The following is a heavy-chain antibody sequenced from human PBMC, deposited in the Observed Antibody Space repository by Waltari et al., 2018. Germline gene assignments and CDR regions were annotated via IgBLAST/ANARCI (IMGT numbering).Heavy chain of an antibody. CDR1: GFPCSTYT. V-gene: IGHV3-23*04. J-gene: IGHJ6*02. D-gene: IGHD6-6*01. CDR3: AKDEGARLAPTFGMDA. CDR2: MTASGLM. Sequence: EMQLVESGGALVQPGGSLRPSCPASGFPCSTYTTHWVRQAPGQGLEWVAVMTASGLMDYGDSVKGRFIISRDNSKNTLYLEMFRLRVEDTARYYCAKDEGARLAPTFGMDAWGQGTTVIVS.